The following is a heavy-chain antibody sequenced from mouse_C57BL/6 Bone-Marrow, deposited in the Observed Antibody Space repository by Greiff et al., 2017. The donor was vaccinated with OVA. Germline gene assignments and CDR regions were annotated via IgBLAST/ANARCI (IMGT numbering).Heavy chain of an antibody. V-gene: IGHV5-9-1*02. Sequence: EVKLVESGAGLVKPGGSLKLSCAASGFTFSSYAMSWVRQTPEKRLEWVAYISSGGDYIYYADTVKGRFTISRDNARNTLYLQMSSLKSEDTAMYYCTRERWPRGFAYWGQGTLVTVSA. CDR3: TRERWPRGFAY. CDR2: ISSGGDYI. D-gene: IGHD2-3*01. J-gene: IGHJ3*01. CDR1: GFTFSSYA.